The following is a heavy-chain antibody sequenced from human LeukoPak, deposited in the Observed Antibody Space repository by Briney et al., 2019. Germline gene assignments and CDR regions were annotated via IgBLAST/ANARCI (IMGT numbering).Heavy chain of an antibody. Sequence: ASVKVSCKASGYTFASYGISWVRQAPGQGLEWMGWISAYNGNTNYAQKLQGRVTMTTDTSTSTAYMELRSLRSDDTAVYYCALTKGGIAAAGLRVDYWGQGTLVTVSS. D-gene: IGHD6-13*01. V-gene: IGHV1-18*01. CDR2: ISAYNGNT. CDR3: ALTKGGIAAAGLRVDY. J-gene: IGHJ4*02. CDR1: GYTFASYG.